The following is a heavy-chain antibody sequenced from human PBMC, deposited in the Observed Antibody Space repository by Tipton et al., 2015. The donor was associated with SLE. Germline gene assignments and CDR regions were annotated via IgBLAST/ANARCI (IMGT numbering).Heavy chain of an antibody. D-gene: IGHD5/OR15-5a*01. CDR2: IWNDGSKT. J-gene: IGHJ6*02. CDR1: TSSAYY. Sequence: TSSAYYWGWVRQPPGKGLEWVAVIWNDGSKTYYADSVKGRFTISRDNSKNTLDLQMDSLRTEDTAVYFCARESTGWPSGHGMDVWGQGTTVTVSS. CDR3: ARESTGWPSGHGMDV. V-gene: IGHV3-33*01.